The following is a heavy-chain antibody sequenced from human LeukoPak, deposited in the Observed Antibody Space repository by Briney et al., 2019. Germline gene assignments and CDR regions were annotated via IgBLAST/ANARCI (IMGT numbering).Heavy chain of an antibody. V-gene: IGHV3-48*04. CDR1: GFTFSSYS. CDR2: ISSSSSTI. CDR3: ARVRSSYYYESSGYYHYDAFDI. Sequence: PGGSLRLSCAASGFTFSSYSMNWVRQAPGKGLEWVSYISSSSSTIYYADSVKGRFTISRDNAKNSLYLQMNSLRAEDTAVYYCARVRSSYYYESSGYYHYDAFDIWGQGTMVTVSS. J-gene: IGHJ3*02. D-gene: IGHD3-22*01.